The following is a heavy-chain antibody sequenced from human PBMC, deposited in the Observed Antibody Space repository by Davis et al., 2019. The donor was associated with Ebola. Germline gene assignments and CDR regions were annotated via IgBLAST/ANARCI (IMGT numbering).Heavy chain of an antibody. V-gene: IGHV3-74*01. Sequence: LSLTCAASGFSFSSTWMHWVRQAPGKGLVWVSRIHSDGTSTIYTDSVKGRFTISRDNAKNSLYLQMNSLRAEDTAVYYCARDVSLVRGVIGHYYYGMDVWGQGTTVTVSS. J-gene: IGHJ6*02. CDR1: GFSFSSTW. CDR3: ARDVSLVRGVIGHYYYGMDV. D-gene: IGHD3-10*01. CDR2: IHSDGTST.